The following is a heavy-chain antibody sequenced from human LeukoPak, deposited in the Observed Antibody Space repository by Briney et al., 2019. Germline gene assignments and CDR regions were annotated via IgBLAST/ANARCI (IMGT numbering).Heavy chain of an antibody. V-gene: IGHV4-4*07. J-gene: IGHJ5*02. CDR3: ARDRGLGAHNWFDP. Sequence: SETLSLTCTVSGGSISSYYWSWIRQPAGKGLEWIGRIYTSGSTNYNPSLKSRVTMSVDTSKNQFSLKLSSMTAADTAVYYCARDRGLGAHNWFDPWGQGTLATVSS. CDR1: GGSISSYY. CDR2: IYTSGST. D-gene: IGHD1-26*01.